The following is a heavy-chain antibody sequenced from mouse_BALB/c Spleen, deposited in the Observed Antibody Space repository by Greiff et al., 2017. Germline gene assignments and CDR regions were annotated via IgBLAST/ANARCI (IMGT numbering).Heavy chain of an antibody. Sequence: EVKLVESGGGLVKPGGSLKLSCAASGFAFSSYDMSWVRQTPEKRLEWVAYISSGGGSTYYPDTVKGRFTISRDNAKNTLYLQMSSLKSEDTAMYYCARQDDYGGFAYWGQGTLVTVSA. V-gene: IGHV5-12-1*01. CDR3: ARQDDYGGFAY. J-gene: IGHJ3*01. CDR2: ISSGGGST. CDR1: GFAFSSYD. D-gene: IGHD2-4*01.